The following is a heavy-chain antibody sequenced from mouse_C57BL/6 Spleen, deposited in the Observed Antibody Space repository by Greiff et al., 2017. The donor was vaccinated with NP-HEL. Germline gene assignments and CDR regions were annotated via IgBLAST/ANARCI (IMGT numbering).Heavy chain of an antibody. CDR1: GFTFSSYT. Sequence: EVQGVESGGGLVKPGGSLKLSCAASGFTFSSYTMSWVRQTPEKRLEWVATISGGGGNTYYPDSVKGRFTISRDNAKNTLYLQMSSLRSEDTALYYCARHGVSPWFAYWGQGTLVTVSA. CDR2: ISGGGGNT. V-gene: IGHV5-9*01. J-gene: IGHJ3*01. CDR3: ARHGVSPWFAY.